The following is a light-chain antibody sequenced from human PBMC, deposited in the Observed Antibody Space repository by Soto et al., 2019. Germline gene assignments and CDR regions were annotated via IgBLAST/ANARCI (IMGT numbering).Light chain of an antibody. CDR2: GAS. V-gene: IGKV3-15*01. CDR3: QQYITWPR. CDR1: QSGSSN. Sequence: EMLMNQGGVTRCVSPGERATLSCRASQSGSSNLAWYQQKPGQAPRLLIYGASTRATGIPARFSGSGSGTEFTLTISSLQSEDFAVSYCQQYITWPRFGQGTQVDIK. J-gene: IGKJ1*01.